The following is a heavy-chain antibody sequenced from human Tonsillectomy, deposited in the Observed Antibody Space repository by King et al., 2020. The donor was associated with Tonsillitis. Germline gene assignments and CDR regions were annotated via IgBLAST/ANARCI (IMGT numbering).Heavy chain of an antibody. CDR2: IYPSGNT. J-gene: IGHJ4*02. Sequence: QLQESGPGLVKPSETLSLTCIVSGGSISSYSWSWVRQPPGKGLEWIGHIYPSGNTNYNPSVRGRLTISLDTSKNQVSLRLRSVTAADTALYYCARDLVLSGSYYGFDYWGQGTQVTVSS. CDR1: GGSISSYS. V-gene: IGHV4-59*01. CDR3: ARDLVLSGSYYGFDY. D-gene: IGHD1-26*01.